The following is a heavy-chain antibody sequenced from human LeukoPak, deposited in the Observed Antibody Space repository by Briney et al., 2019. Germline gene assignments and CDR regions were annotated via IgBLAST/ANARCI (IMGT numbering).Heavy chain of an antibody. Sequence: PSETLSLTCTVSGGSISSYYWNWIRQPLGKGLEWIGYIYYSGSTNYNPSLKSRVTISVDTSKNQFSLKLGSVTAADTAVYYCARGPYGSDYWGRGTLVTVSS. CDR3: ARGPYGSDY. CDR2: IYYSGST. CDR1: GGSISSYY. D-gene: IGHD3-10*01. J-gene: IGHJ4*02. V-gene: IGHV4-59*01.